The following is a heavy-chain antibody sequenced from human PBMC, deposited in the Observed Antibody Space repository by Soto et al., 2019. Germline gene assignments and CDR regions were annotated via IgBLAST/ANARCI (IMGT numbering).Heavy chain of an antibody. CDR2: ISYDGSNE. CDR1: GFTLSSYP. V-gene: IGHV3-30-3*01. J-gene: IGHJ3*01. D-gene: IGHD3-22*01. Sequence: QVQLVESGGGVVQPGRSLRLSCAASGFTLSSYPIHWVRQAPGKGLELLAVISYDGSNENYADSVKGRFTISRDNSKNTVDLQMNSLRAEDTAVYYCARVYDNSGYYVVDAFDVWGQGTMVTVSS. CDR3: ARVYDNSGYYVVDAFDV.